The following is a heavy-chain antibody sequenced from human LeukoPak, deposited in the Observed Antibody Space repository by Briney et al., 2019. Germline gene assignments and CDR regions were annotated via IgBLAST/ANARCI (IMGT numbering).Heavy chain of an antibody. Sequence: GASLKVSCKASGYTFTSYDINWVRQATGQGLEWMGWMNPNSGNTGYAQKFQGRVTITRNTSISTAYMELSSLRSEDTAVYYCARVVGSSGWYFDYWGQGTLVTVSS. CDR2: MNPNSGNT. V-gene: IGHV1-8*03. J-gene: IGHJ4*02. CDR1: GYTFTSYD. D-gene: IGHD6-19*01. CDR3: ARVVGSSGWYFDY.